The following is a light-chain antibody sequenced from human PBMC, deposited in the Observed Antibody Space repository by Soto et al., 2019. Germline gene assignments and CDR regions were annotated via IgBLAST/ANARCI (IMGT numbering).Light chain of an antibody. V-gene: IGLV1-44*01. J-gene: IGLJ1*01. CDR1: SSNIGSNT. CDR2: SNN. Sequence: SVLTQPPSASGTPGQRVTISCSGSSSNIGSNTVNWYQQLPGTAPKLLIYSNNQRPSGVPDRFSGSKSGTSASLAISGLQSEDEADYYCAAGDDSLNGYVFGTGTKVTVL. CDR3: AAGDDSLNGYV.